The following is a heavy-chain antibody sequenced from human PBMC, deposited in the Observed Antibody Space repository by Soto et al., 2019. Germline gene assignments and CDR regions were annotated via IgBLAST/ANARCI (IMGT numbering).Heavy chain of an antibody. CDR1: GFTFSDHY. CDR2: ISSSSRYA. D-gene: IGHD6-13*01. Sequence: QVQLVESGGGLVKPGGSLRLSCAASGFTFSDHYMAWIRQAPGKGLEWVSYISSSSRYANYADSVKGRFTISRDNAKNSLYLQMNSLRAEDTAVYYCARAHSASWKTFDYWGQGILVTVSS. V-gene: IGHV3-11*05. J-gene: IGHJ4*02. CDR3: ARAHSASWKTFDY.